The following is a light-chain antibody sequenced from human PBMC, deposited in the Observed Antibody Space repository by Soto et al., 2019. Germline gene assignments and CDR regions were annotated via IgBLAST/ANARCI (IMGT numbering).Light chain of an antibody. CDR3: VLYLGSGISV. CDR2: TTN. CDR1: SDSVSTTYY. V-gene: IGLV8-61*01. J-gene: IGLJ3*02. Sequence: QTVVTQAPSFSVSPGGTVTLTCGLHSDSVSTTYYPSWYQQTPGQAPRTLIYTTNTRSSGVPDRFSGSILGNKAALTITGAQADDESVYYCVLYLGSGISVFGGGTKLTVL.